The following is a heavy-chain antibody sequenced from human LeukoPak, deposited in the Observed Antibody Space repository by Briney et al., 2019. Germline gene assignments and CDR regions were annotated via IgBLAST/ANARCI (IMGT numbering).Heavy chain of an antibody. CDR2: ISGSGGST. D-gene: IGHD3-22*01. CDR1: GFTFSSYA. J-gene: IGHJ4*02. Sequence: GGSLRLSRAASGFTFSSYAMSWVRQAPGKGLEWVSAISGSGGSTYYADSVKGRFTISRDNSKNTLYLQMNSLRAEDTAVYYCAKDPSYTMIVVVHFDYWGQGTLVTVSS. CDR3: AKDPSYTMIVVVHFDY. V-gene: IGHV3-23*01.